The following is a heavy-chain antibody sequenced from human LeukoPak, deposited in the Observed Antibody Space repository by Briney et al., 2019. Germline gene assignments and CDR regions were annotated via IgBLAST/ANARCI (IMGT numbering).Heavy chain of an antibody. D-gene: IGHD2/OR15-2a*01. J-gene: IGHJ4*02. V-gene: IGHV4-59*08. CDR2: NSDIGSI. CDR1: GGSISSYY. Sequence: SETLSRTCTVSGGSISSYYWSWIRQAPGKGLEWIAYNSDIGSINYNPSLKSRVTISLDTSKNQFSLKLSSVTAADTAVYYCAGHHPRNTVDFWGQGTLVTVSS. CDR3: AGHHPRNTVDF.